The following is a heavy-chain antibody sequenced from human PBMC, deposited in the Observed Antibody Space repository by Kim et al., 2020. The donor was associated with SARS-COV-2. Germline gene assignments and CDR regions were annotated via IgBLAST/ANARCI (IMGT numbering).Heavy chain of an antibody. CDR3: ARSRGLTHRYVYGFDV. V-gene: IGHV3-74*01. CDR1: GFTFRRHW. Sequence: GGSLRLSCAASGFTFRRHWMHWVRQAPGKGLVWVSGVDSDGSATHYADSVKGRFTISRDNAENTVYLQMNSLRGEDTAVYYCARSRGLTHRYVYGFDVWG. J-gene: IGHJ6*01. CDR2: VDSDGSAT. D-gene: IGHD5-12*01.